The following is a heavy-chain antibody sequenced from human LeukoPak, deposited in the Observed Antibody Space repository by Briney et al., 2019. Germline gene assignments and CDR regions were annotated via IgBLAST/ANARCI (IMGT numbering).Heavy chain of an antibody. V-gene: IGHV1-2*02. J-gene: IGHJ5*02. CDR1: GYTFTGYY. Sequence: ASVKVSCKASGYTFTGYYLHWVRQAPGQGLEWMGWINPISGVTGSAQKFQGRVTMTRDKSISTVYMESSRLTSDDTAIYFCARVGSSGWYHWFDPWGQGTLVTVSS. D-gene: IGHD6-19*01. CDR2: INPISGVT. CDR3: ARVGSSGWYHWFDP.